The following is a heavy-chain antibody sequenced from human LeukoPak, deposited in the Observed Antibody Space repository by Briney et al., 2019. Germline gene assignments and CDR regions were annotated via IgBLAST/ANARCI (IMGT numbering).Heavy chain of an antibody. J-gene: IGHJ4*02. V-gene: IGHV3-21*01. CDR1: GFTFRNYG. Sequence: PGGSLRLSCAASGFTFRNYGMTWVRQAPGKELAWISSISSDSSYIHYADSLEGRFAISRDNAKNSLYLQMNSLRDEDTAVYYCAVNHRDGYSELGYWGQGTLVTVSS. CDR3: AVNHRDGYSELGY. CDR2: ISSDSSYI. D-gene: IGHD5-24*01.